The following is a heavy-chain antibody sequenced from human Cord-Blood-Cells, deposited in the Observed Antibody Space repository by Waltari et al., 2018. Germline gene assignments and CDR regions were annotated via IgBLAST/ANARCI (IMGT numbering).Heavy chain of an antibody. J-gene: IGHJ4*02. D-gene: IGHD5-18*01. Sequence: QLQLQESGPGLVKPSETLSLTCTVSGGSISSSSSYWGWIRQPPGKGLEWIGSIYYSGSTYYNPSLKSRVTISVDTSKNQFSLKLSSVTAADTAVYYCARHLGYSPIYYFDYWGQGTLVTVSS. CDR3: ARHLGYSPIYYFDY. CDR2: IYYSGST. CDR1: GGSISSSSSY. V-gene: IGHV4-39*07.